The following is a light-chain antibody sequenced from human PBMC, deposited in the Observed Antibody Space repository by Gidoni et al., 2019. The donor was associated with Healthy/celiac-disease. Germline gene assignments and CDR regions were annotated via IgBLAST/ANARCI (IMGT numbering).Light chain of an antibody. CDR3: YSTDISGTLSV. Sequence: SYELTQPPSVSVSPGQTARITCSGDALPKKYAYWYQQKSGQAPVLVIYEDNKRHSGTPERFSGSSSVTMATLTISGAQVEDEGDYYCYSTDISGTLSVFGGGTKLTVL. V-gene: IGLV3-10*01. CDR1: ALPKKY. CDR2: EDN. J-gene: IGLJ2*01.